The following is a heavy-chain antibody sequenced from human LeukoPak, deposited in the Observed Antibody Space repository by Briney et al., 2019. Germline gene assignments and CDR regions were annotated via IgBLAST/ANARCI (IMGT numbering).Heavy chain of an antibody. CDR2: IRYDGSNK. V-gene: IGHV3-30*02. D-gene: IGHD1-26*01. CDR1: GFTFSSYG. CDR3: AKDLIRDGELLRYYYMDV. J-gene: IGHJ6*03. Sequence: GGSLRLSCAASGFTFSSYGMHWVRLAPGKGLEWVAFIRYDGSNKYYADSVKGRFTISRDNSKNTLYLQMNSLRAEDTAVYYCAKDLIRDGELLRYYYMDVWGKGTTVTISS.